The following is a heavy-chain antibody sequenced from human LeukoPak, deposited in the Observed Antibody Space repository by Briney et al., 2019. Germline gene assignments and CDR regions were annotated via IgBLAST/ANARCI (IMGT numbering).Heavy chain of an antibody. V-gene: IGHV3-74*01. CDR3: AKAPVTTCTGVFCYPFDY. D-gene: IGHD2-8*02. J-gene: IGHJ4*02. Sequence: TGGSLRLSCAASGFTFSSYWMHWVRQAPGKGLVWVSRINSDGSSTSYADSVKGRFTISRYNAKNTLYFQMNSLRVEDAAVYYCAKAPVTTCTGVFCYPFDYWGQGTLVTVSS. CDR1: GFTFSSYW. CDR2: INSDGSST.